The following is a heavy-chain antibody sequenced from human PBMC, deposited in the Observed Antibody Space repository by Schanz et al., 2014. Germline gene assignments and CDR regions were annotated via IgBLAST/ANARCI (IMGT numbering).Heavy chain of an antibody. V-gene: IGHV3-23*04. CDR1: GFTFTTNA. D-gene: IGHD3-16*02. Sequence: EVQLVESGGGLVQPGGSLRLSCAASGFTFTTNAMIWVRQLPGKGLEWVSGISGSGVITYYEDSVKGRFTISRDNSKNTLYLQMNSLRAEDTAIYYCAKYRYSVFDFDYWGQGTLVTVSS. CDR2: ISGSGVIT. CDR3: AKYRYSVFDFDY. J-gene: IGHJ4*02.